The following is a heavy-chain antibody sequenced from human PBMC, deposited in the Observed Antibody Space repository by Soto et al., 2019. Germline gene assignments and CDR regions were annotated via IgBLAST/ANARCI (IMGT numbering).Heavy chain of an antibody. Sequence: ASVKVSCKASGYTFTRYAMHWVRQAPGQRLEWVGWINAGNDNTKYSQKYQGRVTITRDTSASTAYMELSSLRSEDTAVYYCARGVGGIYYDFNWFDPWGQGTLVTVPS. CDR3: ARGVGGIYYDFNWFDP. CDR1: GYTFTRYA. CDR2: INAGNDNT. V-gene: IGHV1-3*01. J-gene: IGHJ5*02. D-gene: IGHD3-22*01.